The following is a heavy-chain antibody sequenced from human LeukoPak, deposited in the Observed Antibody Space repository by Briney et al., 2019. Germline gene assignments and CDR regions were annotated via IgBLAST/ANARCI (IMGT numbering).Heavy chain of an antibody. V-gene: IGHV3-21*01. J-gene: IGHJ4*01. CDR1: GFTYSSYS. CDR3: ARVLGHRRVGLGKVED. D-gene: IGHD5-24*01. Sequence: PGGSLTLLCAASGFTYSSYSVNWVRQAPGKGLEWVSSISSSSSYIYYADSVKGRFTISRDNAKNSLYLQMNSLRAEDTAVYYCARVLGHRRVGLGKVEDWGQGSLVTVYS. CDR2: ISSSSSYI.